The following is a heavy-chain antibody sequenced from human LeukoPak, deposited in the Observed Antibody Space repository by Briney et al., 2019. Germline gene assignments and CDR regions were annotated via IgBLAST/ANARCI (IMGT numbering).Heavy chain of an antibody. CDR1: GGTFSSYA. CDR2: IIPIFGTA. Sequence: SVKVSCKASGGTFSSYAISWVRQAPGQGLEWMGGIIPIFGTANYAQKFQGGVTITADESTSTAYMELSSLRSEDTAVYYCARVLGVNRPFDYWGQGTLVTVSS. D-gene: IGHD3-3*01. V-gene: IGHV1-69*01. CDR3: ARVLGVNRPFDY. J-gene: IGHJ4*02.